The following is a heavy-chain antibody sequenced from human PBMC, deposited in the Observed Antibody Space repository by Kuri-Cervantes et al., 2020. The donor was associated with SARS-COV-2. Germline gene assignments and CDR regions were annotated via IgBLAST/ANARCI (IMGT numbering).Heavy chain of an antibody. CDR3: AKAYWNYDYFDY. J-gene: IGHJ4*02. Sequence: GESLKISCAASGFTFSSYGMHWVRQAPGKGLEWVACIRYDGSNKYYADSVKGRFTISRDNSKNTLYLQMNSLRAEDTAVYYCAKAYWNYDYFDYWGQGTLVTVSS. D-gene: IGHD1-7*01. CDR1: GFTFSSYG. CDR2: IRYDGSNK. V-gene: IGHV3-30*02.